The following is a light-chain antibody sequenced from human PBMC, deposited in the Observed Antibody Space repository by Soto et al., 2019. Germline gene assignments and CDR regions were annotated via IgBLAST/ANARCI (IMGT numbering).Light chain of an antibody. CDR2: DAF. CDR3: QHYGTSPRT. J-gene: IGKJ1*01. Sequence: IVLTQSPATLSLSPGERATLSCWASQSVSGSYLAWYQQKPGLAPRLLLYDAFSRSTGIPDRFSGSGSGTDFTLTLSRLEHEDFAVYYCQHYGTSPRTFGQGTKVDIK. V-gene: IGKV3D-20*01. CDR1: QSVSGSY.